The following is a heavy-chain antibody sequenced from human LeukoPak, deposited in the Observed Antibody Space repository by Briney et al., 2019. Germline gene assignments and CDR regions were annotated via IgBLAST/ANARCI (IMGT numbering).Heavy chain of an antibody. J-gene: IGHJ4*02. D-gene: IGHD3-22*01. Sequence: SETLSLTCSVSGASISSSSYYWGWIRQPPGKGLEWIGNIYFDGNTYYNPSLKSRLTISVETSKNQFPLKLSSVTAADTAVYYCARVTGYMIEDYFDYWGPGTLVTVSS. CDR1: GASISSSSYY. V-gene: IGHV4-39*06. CDR3: ARVTGYMIEDYFDY. CDR2: IYFDGNT.